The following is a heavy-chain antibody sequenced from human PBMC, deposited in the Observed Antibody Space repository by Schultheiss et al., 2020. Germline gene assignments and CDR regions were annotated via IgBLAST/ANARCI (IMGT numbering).Heavy chain of an antibody. CDR3: ATSGYSYGPYAFDI. CDR1: GYTFTNYY. Sequence: ASVKVSCKASGYTFTNYYMHWVRQAPGQGLEWMGIINPSGGSTRYAQKFQGRVTMTADTSTSTVYMELNSLTSEDTAVYYCATSGYSYGPYAFDIWGQGTLVTVSS. V-gene: IGHV1-46*01. D-gene: IGHD5-18*01. CDR2: INPSGGST. J-gene: IGHJ1*01.